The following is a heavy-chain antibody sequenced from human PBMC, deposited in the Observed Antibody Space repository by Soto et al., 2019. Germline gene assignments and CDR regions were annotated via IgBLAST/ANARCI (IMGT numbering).Heavy chain of an antibody. D-gene: IGHD6-19*01. Sequence: EVQLVPSGAEVKKPGESLKISCKDSGYSFTTYWIAWVRQMPGKGLEWMGIIYPGDSDTRYSPSFQGQVPISADKSTSTAYLQWSSLKASDTAMYYCARPTYNSGWPEPAFDSWGQGTLVTVSS. CDR2: IYPGDSDT. CDR1: GYSFTTYW. CDR3: ARPTYNSGWPEPAFDS. V-gene: IGHV5-51*03. J-gene: IGHJ4*02.